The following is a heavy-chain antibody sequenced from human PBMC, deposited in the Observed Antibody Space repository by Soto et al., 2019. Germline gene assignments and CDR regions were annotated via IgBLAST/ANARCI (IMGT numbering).Heavy chain of an antibody. Sequence: AASVKVSCKASGGTFSSYAISWVRQAPGQGLEWMGGIIPIFGTANYAQKFQGRVTITADESTSTAYIELSSLRSEDTAVYYCARGTPGLYYFDYWGQGTLVTVSS. CDR2: IIPIFGTA. CDR1: GGTFSSYA. CDR3: ARGTPGLYYFDY. D-gene: IGHD2-8*02. V-gene: IGHV1-69*13. J-gene: IGHJ4*02.